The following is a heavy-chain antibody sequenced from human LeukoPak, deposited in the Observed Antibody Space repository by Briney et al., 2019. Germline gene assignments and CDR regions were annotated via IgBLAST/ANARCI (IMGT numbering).Heavy chain of an antibody. CDR2: ISYDGSNK. J-gene: IGHJ4*02. D-gene: IGHD5-12*01. CDR1: GFTFSSYG. Sequence: GGSLRLSCAASGFTFSSYGMHWVRQAPGKGLEWVAVISYDGSNKYYADSVKGRFTISRDSSKNTLYLQMNSLRAEDTAVYYCAKGYSGYVDYWGQGTLVTVSS. CDR3: AKGYSGYVDY. V-gene: IGHV3-30*18.